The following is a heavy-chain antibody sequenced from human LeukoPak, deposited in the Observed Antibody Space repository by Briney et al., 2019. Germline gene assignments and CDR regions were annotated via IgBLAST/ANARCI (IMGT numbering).Heavy chain of an antibody. V-gene: IGHV3-74*01. D-gene: IGHD6-6*01. CDR3: ARGLSGYASSLGY. CDR2: INSDGSST. CDR1: GFTFSSYA. J-gene: IGHJ4*02. Sequence: GGSLRLSCAASGFTFSSYAMTWVRQAPGKGLVWVSRINSDGSSTSYADSVRGRFSISRDNAKNTLYLQMNSLRAEDTAVYYCARGLSGYASSLGYWGQGTLVTVSA.